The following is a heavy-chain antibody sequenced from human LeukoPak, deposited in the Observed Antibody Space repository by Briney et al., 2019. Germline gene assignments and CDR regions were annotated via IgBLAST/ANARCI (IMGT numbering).Heavy chain of an antibody. D-gene: IGHD5-24*01. J-gene: IGHJ6*02. CDR2: ISFDGSNK. V-gene: IGHV3-30*18. CDR3: AKDRNGMATDYYYYYVMDV. Sequence: QPGRSLRLSCAVSGFTFSSYGMHWVSQAPGKGLEWVAVISFDGSNKYYADSVKGRFTISRDNSKNTLYLQMSSLRAEDTAVYYCAKDRNGMATDYYYYYVMDVWGQGTTVTVSS. CDR1: GFTFSSYG.